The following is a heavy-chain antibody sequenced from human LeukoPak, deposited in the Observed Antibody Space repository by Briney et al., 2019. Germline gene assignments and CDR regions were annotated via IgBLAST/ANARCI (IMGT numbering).Heavy chain of an antibody. CDR1: GFTFSSSA. CDR2: ISNNGGYT. J-gene: IGHJ4*02. CDR3: ASIPRYSSSWYSGGY. V-gene: IGHV3-23*01. D-gene: IGHD6-13*01. Sequence: TGGSLRLSCAASGFTFSSSAMSWVRQAPGKGLEWVSAISNNGGYTYYADSVQGRFTISRDNSKSTLCLQMNSLRAEDTAVYYCASIPRYSSSWYSGGYWGQGTLVTVSS.